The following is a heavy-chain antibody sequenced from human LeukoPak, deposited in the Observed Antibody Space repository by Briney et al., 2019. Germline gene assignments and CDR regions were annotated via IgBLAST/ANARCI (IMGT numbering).Heavy chain of an antibody. CDR2: IIPIFGTA. CDR1: GGTFRSYA. D-gene: IGHD4-17*01. CDR3: ARDRTGTTVTNYFDY. V-gene: IGHV1-69*05. Sequence: SVKVSCKASGGTFRSYAISWVRQAPGQGLEWMGGIIPIFGTANYAQKFQGRVTITTDESTSTAYMELSSLRSEDTAVYYCARDRTGTTVTNYFDYWGQGTLVTVSS. J-gene: IGHJ4*02.